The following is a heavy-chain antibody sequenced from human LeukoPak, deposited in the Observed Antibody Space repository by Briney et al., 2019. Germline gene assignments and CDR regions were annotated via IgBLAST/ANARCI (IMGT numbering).Heavy chain of an antibody. V-gene: IGHV3-74*01. CDR2: INSDGRMT. CDR3: ARVGSTDGPHAFDI. J-gene: IGHJ3*02. D-gene: IGHD2-21*02. Sequence: GGSLRLSCAASGFTFSSYWMDWVRQAPGKGLVWVSGINSDGRMTRYAESVKGRFTISRDNAKNTLYLQMNSLRAEDTSVYYCARVGSTDGPHAFDIWGQGTMVTVSS. CDR1: GFTFSSYW.